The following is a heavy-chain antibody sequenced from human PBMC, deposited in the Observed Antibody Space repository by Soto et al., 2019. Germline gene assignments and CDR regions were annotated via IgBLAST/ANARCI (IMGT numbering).Heavy chain of an antibody. D-gene: IGHD4-17*01. CDR2: IWYDGSNK. CDR3: ARERDYGDYSDWVYYFDY. J-gene: IGHJ4*02. Sequence: QVQLVESGGGVVQPGRSLRLSCAASGFTFSSYGMHWVRQAPGKGLEWVAVIWYDGSNKYYADSVKGRFTISRDNSKNTLYLQMNSPRAEDTAVYYCARERDYGDYSDWVYYFDYWGQGTLVTVSS. V-gene: IGHV3-33*01. CDR1: GFTFSSYG.